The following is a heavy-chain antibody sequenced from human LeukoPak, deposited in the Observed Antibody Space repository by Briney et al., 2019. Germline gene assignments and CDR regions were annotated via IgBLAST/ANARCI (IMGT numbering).Heavy chain of an antibody. CDR1: GYTSTSYY. V-gene: IGHV1-46*01. J-gene: IGHJ6*02. CDR2: INPSGGST. D-gene: IGHD4-17*01. CDR3: ARDLPIYGDYGIYYYYYGMDV. Sequence: ASVKVSCKASGYTSTSYYMHWVRQAPGQGLEWMGIINPSGGSTSYAQKFQGRVTMTRDTSTSTVYMELSSLRSEDTAVYYCARDLPIYGDYGIYYYYYGMDVWGQGTTVTVSS.